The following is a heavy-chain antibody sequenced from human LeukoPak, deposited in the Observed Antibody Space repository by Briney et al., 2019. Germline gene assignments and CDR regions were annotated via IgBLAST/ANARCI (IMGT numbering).Heavy chain of an antibody. CDR1: GGTFSSYA. CDR3: ARGRFRTDSSYAFDI. D-gene: IGHD3-22*01. J-gene: IGHJ3*02. V-gene: IGHV1-69*04. CDR2: IIPIFGIA. Sequence: GASVKVSCKASGGTFSSYAISWVRQAPGQGLEWMGRIIPIFGIANYAQKFQGRVTITADKSTSTAYMELSSLRSEDTAVYYCARGRFRTDSSYAFDIWGQGTMVTVSS.